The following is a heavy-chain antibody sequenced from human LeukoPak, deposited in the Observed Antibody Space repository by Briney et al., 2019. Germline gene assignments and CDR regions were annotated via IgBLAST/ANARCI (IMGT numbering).Heavy chain of an antibody. CDR3: ARGTIPWTTGTYYFDY. D-gene: IGHD1-1*01. V-gene: IGHV3-7*01. Sequence: GGSLRLXCAASGFTFSSYWMSWVRQAPGKGLEWVANIKQDGSEIYYVDSVKGRFTISRDNAKNSLYLQMNSLRAEDTAVYYCARGTIPWTTGTYYFDYWGQGTLVTVSS. CDR1: GFTFSSYW. J-gene: IGHJ4*02. CDR2: IKQDGSEI.